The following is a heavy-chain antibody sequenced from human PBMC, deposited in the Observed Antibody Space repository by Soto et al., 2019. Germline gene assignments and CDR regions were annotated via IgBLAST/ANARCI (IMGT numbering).Heavy chain of an antibody. J-gene: IGHJ6*03. V-gene: IGHV1-2*04. CDR1: GYTFTGYY. CDR3: ARDAIVLMVAYYYMDV. CDR2: INPNSSGT. Sequence: ASVKVSCKASGYTFTGYYMHWVLQAPGQGLEWMGWINPNSSGTNYAQKFQGCVTMTRDTSISTAYMELSRLRSDDTAVYYCARDAIVLMVAYYYMDVWGKGTTVTVSS. D-gene: IGHD2-8*01.